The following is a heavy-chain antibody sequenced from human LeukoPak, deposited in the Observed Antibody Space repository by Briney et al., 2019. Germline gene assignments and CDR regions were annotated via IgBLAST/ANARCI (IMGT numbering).Heavy chain of an antibody. V-gene: IGHV4-59*01. D-gene: IGHD5/OR15-5a*01. CDR3: ARGFSTYWFDP. J-gene: IGHJ5*02. Sequence: SETLSLTCTVSGGSISSYYWSWIRQPPGKGLEWIGYIYYSGSTNYNPSLKSRVTISVDTSKNQFSLKLSSVTAADTAVYYCARGFSTYWFDPWGQGTLVTVSS. CDR1: GGSISSYY. CDR2: IYYSGST.